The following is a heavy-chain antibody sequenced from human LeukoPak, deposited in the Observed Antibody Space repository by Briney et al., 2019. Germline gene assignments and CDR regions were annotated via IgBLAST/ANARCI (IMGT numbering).Heavy chain of an antibody. D-gene: IGHD2-2*01. CDR3: AKLSSVSSQDLDN. CDR1: GFTFSTYA. Sequence: GGSPRLSCAASGFTFSTYAMTWVRQAPGKGLDWVSVISNGGVSTYYADSVKGRFTISRDNSKNTLYLEMNSLRAEDTALYYCAKLSSVSSQDLDNWAQGPLVTVSS. J-gene: IGHJ4*02. V-gene: IGHV3-23*01. CDR2: ISNGGVST.